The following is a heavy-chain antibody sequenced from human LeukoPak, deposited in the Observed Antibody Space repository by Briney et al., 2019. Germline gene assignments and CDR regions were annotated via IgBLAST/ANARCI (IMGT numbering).Heavy chain of an antibody. D-gene: IGHD2-8*02. CDR3: ARSTGHYFDY. V-gene: IGHV1-2*06. Sequence: ASVKVSCKGSGYTFTDYYMHWGRQAPGQGLEWMGRINPNSGGTNYAQKFQGRGTINRDTYISTAYMALSSLRSDDTAVYYCARSTGHYFDYWGQGILVTVSS. CDR1: GYTFTDYY. CDR2: INPNSGGT. J-gene: IGHJ4*02.